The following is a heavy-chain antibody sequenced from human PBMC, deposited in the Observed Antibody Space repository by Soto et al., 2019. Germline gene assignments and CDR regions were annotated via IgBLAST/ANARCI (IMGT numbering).Heavy chain of an antibody. CDR3: AKDDHYYDSSGYWADY. D-gene: IGHD3-22*01. V-gene: IGHV3-23*01. Sequence: PGGSLRLSCAASGFTFSSYAMSWVRQAPGKGLEWVSAISGSGGSTYYADSVKGRFTISRDNSKNTLYLQMNSLRAEDTAVYYCAKDDHYYDSSGYWADYWGQGTLVTV. CDR1: GFTFSSYA. CDR2: ISGSGGST. J-gene: IGHJ4*02.